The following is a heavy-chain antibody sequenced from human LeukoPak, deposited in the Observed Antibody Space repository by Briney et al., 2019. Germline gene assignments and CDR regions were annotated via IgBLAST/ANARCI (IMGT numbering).Heavy chain of an antibody. D-gene: IGHD2-21*01. CDR3: ARLDGDSKEGSFDY. J-gene: IGHJ4*02. Sequence: GGSLTLSCAASGFTFSSYDMHWVRQPPAKGLEWVGLIWYDGGNKYYADSVRGRITISRDYSKNTLYLQRNRLRAEDTAVYYCARLDGDSKEGSFDYWGLGTLVTVSS. V-gene: IGHV3-33*08. CDR1: GFTFSSYD. CDR2: IWYDGGNK.